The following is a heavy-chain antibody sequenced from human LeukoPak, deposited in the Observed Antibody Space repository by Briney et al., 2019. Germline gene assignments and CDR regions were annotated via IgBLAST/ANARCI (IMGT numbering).Heavy chain of an antibody. CDR1: GFAFSNYA. J-gene: IGHJ4*02. CDR3: AKDVCTSPRCLLYFDS. V-gene: IGHV3-23*01. D-gene: IGHD2-8*01. CDR2: ISGFNT. Sequence: GGSLRLSCTTSGFAFSNYAMNWVRQAPGKGPEWVSGISGFNTYYADSVEGRFTIFRDNSKNVLYLQMDRLRAEDTAVYSCAKDVCTSPRCLLYFDSWGQGTLVTVSS.